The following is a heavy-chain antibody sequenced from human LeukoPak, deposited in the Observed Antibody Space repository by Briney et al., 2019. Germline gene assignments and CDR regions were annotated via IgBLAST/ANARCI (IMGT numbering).Heavy chain of an antibody. CDR1: GFTFGSYA. J-gene: IGHJ4*02. CDR3: AKEPRDGYNPFDY. Sequence: PGGSLRLSCGASGFTFGSYAMSWVRQAPGKGLEWVSAISGSGGSTDYADSVKGRFTISRDNSKNTLYLQMNSLRAEDTAVYYCAKEPRDGYNPFDYWGQGTLVTVSS. D-gene: IGHD5-24*01. V-gene: IGHV3-23*01. CDR2: ISGSGGST.